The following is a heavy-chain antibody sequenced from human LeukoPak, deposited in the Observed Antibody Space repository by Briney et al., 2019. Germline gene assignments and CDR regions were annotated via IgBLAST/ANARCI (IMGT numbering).Heavy chain of an antibody. Sequence: GASVKVSCKASGYTFTDYYMHWVRQAPGQGLEWMGWINPNSGGTYYAKKFQGRVTLTRDTSISTAYMELSRLRSDDTAVYYCARWHSSGPYYFDYWGQGTLVSVSS. J-gene: IGHJ4*02. CDR3: ARWHSSGPYYFDY. V-gene: IGHV1-2*02. CDR2: INPNSGGT. CDR1: GYTFTDYY. D-gene: IGHD3-22*01.